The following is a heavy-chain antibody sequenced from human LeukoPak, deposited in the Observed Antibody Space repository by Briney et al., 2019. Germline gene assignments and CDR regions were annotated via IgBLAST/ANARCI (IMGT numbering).Heavy chain of an antibody. CDR1: GFTFSSYR. Sequence: GSLRLSCAASGFTFSSYRMSWVRQPPGKGLEWIGEIYHSGSTNYNPSLKSRVTISVDKSKNQFSLKLSSVTAADTAVYYCARGWYYDSSGYQSDLYYFDYWGQGTLVTVSP. J-gene: IGHJ4*02. CDR2: IYHSGST. V-gene: IGHV4-4*02. CDR3: ARGWYYDSSGYQSDLYYFDY. D-gene: IGHD3-22*01.